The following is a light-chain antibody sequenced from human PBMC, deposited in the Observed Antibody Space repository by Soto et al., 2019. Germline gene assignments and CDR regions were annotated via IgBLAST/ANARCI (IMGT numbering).Light chain of an antibody. CDR2: GAS. CDR1: ENVRTF. CDR3: HQYGSSPRT. V-gene: IGKV3-20*01. J-gene: IGKJ1*01. Sequence: EVVLTQSPATRSLAPGERATLSCTASENVRTFVDWYQQKPGQAPRLLIYGASSRATGIPDRFSGSGSGTDFTLIISRLETEDFAVYYCHQYGSSPRTFGQGTKVDIK.